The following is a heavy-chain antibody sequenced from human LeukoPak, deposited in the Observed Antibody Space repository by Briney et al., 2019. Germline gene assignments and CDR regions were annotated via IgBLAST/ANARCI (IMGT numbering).Heavy chain of an antibody. V-gene: IGHV3-53*01. D-gene: IGHD1-26*01. CDR3: TRGGAGYPFDY. CDR1: GXIXXSXX. Sequence: PGXSLRLSCAVSGXIXXSXXMSWVRQAPGKGLEWVSTIYSDGYTYYAGSVKGGFTISRDNSKKTLYLQMNSLRAEDTAVYYCTRGGAGYPFDYWGQGTLVTVSS. CDR2: IYSDGYT. J-gene: IGHJ4*02.